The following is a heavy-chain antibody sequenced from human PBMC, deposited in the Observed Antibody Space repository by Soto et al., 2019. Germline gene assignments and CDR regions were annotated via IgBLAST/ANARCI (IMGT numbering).Heavy chain of an antibody. V-gene: IGHV4-61*01. CDR3: ARDQDYYYYYYGMDV. J-gene: IGHJ6*02. CDR1: GGSVSSGSYY. Sequence: QVQLQESGPGLVKPSETLSLTCTVSGGSVSSGSYYWSWIRQPPGKGLEWIGYIYYSGSTNYNPSLKSRVTISVDTSNNQFSLKLSSVTAADTAVYYCARDQDYYYYYYGMDVWGQGTTVTVSS. CDR2: IYYSGST.